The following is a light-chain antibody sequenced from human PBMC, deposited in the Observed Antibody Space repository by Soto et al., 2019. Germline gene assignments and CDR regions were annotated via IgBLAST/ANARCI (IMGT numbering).Light chain of an antibody. CDR3: QRYNNWPPWT. CDR1: QSVSSN. J-gene: IGKJ1*01. V-gene: IGKV3-15*01. CDR2: DAS. Sequence: EIVMTQSPATLSVSPGERATLSCTASQSVSSNLAWYQQKPGQAPRLLIYDASTRATGIPARFSGSGSGTEFPLSISSLQSEDFAVYYCQRYNNWPPWTFGQGTKVEIK.